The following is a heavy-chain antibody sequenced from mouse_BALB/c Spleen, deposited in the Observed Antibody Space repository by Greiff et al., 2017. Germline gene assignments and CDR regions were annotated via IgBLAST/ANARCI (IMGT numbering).Heavy chain of an antibody. V-gene: IGHV5-6-5*01. D-gene: IGHD2-14*01. CDR3: ARGRDRYDY. Sequence: RLEWVASISSGGSTYYPDSVKGRFTISRDNARNILYLQMSSLRSEDTAMYYCARGRDRYDYWGQGTLVTVSA. J-gene: IGHJ3*01. CDR2: ISSGGST.